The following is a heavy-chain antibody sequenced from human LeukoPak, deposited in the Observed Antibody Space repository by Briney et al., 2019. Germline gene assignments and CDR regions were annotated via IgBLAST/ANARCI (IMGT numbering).Heavy chain of an antibody. CDR2: IYYSGST. CDR1: GGSISSYY. D-gene: IGHD6-13*01. Sequence: SETLSLTCTVSGGSISSYYWSWIRQPPGKGLEWIGYIYYSGSTNYNPSLKSRVTISVDTSKNRFSLILSSVTTADTAVYYCAREVVAAAGTVDYWGQGTLVTVSS. CDR3: AREVVAAAGTVDY. V-gene: IGHV4-59*01. J-gene: IGHJ4*02.